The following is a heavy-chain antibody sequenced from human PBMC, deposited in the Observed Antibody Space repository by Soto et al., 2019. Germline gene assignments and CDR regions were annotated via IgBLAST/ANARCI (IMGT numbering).Heavy chain of an antibody. Sequence: QVQLQESGPGLVKPSETLSLTCTVSGGSISSYYWSWIRQPPGKGLEWIGYIYYSGSTNYNPSLKSRVPISVDTSKNQFSLKLSSVTAADTAVYYCARHDYDFWSGYSTMNWFDPWGQGTLVTVSS. V-gene: IGHV4-59*08. J-gene: IGHJ5*02. D-gene: IGHD3-3*01. CDR1: GGSISSYY. CDR3: ARHDYDFWSGYSTMNWFDP. CDR2: IYYSGST.